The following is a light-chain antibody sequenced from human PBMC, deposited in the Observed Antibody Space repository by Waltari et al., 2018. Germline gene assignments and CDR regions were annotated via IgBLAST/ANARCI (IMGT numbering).Light chain of an antibody. Sequence: QSALTQPASVSGSPGQPITISCTGSRIAVGSYNLVSWYQQHPGKAPKLMIYEGSKRPSGVSNRFSGSKSGNTASLTISGLQAEDEADYYCCSYAGSSTPKVFGGGTKLTVL. CDR1: RIAVGSYNL. V-gene: IGLV2-23*01. CDR2: EGS. CDR3: CSYAGSSTPKV. J-gene: IGLJ3*02.